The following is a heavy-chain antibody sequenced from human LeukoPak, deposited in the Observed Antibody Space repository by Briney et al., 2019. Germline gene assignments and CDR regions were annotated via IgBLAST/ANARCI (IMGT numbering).Heavy chain of an antibody. V-gene: IGHV4-4*07. J-gene: IGHJ4*02. Sequence: SETLSLTCTVSAGYISSYYWSWIRQPAGKGLEWIGRIFTSVSANYNPSLESRVTMSVDSSKNQFSLNMSSVTAADTAMYFCARESYTSGWHIFDSWGQGTLVTVSS. CDR3: ARESYTSGWHIFDS. CDR2: IFTSVSA. D-gene: IGHD6-25*01. CDR1: AGYISSYY.